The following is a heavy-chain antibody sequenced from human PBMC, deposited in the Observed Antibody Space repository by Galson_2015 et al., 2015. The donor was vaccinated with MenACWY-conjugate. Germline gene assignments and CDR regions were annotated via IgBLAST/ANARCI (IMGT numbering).Heavy chain of an antibody. D-gene: IGHD2-2*01. CDR1: GYTFTTYY. CDR3: ARDTRRKTVDY. Sequence: SVKVSCKASGYTFTTYYIHWVRQAPGQGLEWVGGIIPVLGTTDYAQKFQGRVTITADASTSTAYMELSNLRSEDTAVYYCARDTRRKTVDYWGQGTLVTVSS. V-gene: IGHV1-69*13. J-gene: IGHJ4*02. CDR2: IIPVLGTT.